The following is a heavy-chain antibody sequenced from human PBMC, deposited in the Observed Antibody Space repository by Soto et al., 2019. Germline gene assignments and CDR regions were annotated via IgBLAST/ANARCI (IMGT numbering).Heavy chain of an antibody. CDR2: IYPSGST. CDR1: GDSLSSGGHS. V-gene: IGHV4-30-2*01. CDR3: ARVKRHYYDSIGYSDY. D-gene: IGHD3-22*01. J-gene: IGHJ4*02. Sequence: HLQLQESGSGLVKPSQTVSLTCTVSGDSLSSGGHSWTWIRRPPGRGLEWIGYIYPSGSTYYNPSLKTRVTISLHRSKNQFSLNLTSVTAADTAVYYCARVKRHYYDSIGYSDYWGQGTLLTVSS.